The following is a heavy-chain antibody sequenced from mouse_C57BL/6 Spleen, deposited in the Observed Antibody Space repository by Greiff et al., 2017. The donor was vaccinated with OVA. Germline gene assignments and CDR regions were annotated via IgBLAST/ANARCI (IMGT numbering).Heavy chain of an antibody. D-gene: IGHD2-4*01. J-gene: IGHJ2*01. CDR2: IWSGGSA. CDR3: ASMIRVEYYCDY. CDR1: GFSLTSYG. V-gene: IGHV2-2*01. Sequence: VKLVESGPGLVQPSQSLSITCTVSGFSLTSYGVHWVRQSPGKGLEWLGVIWSGGSADYNAAFISRLSISKDNSKSQVFFKMNSLQADDTAIYYCASMIRVEYYCDYWGQGTTLTVSS.